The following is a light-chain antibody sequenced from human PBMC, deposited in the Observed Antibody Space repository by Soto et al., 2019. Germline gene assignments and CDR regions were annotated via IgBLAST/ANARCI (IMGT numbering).Light chain of an antibody. CDR2: DAS. Sequence: DIQMTQSPSTLSASVGDRVTITCRASQSISSWLAWYQQKPGKAPKLLIYDASSLESGVPSRFSGCGSGTEFTLTISSRQPDDFATYYCQQYNSYLWTFGQGTKVEIK. J-gene: IGKJ1*01. CDR1: QSISSW. CDR3: QQYNSYLWT. V-gene: IGKV1-5*01.